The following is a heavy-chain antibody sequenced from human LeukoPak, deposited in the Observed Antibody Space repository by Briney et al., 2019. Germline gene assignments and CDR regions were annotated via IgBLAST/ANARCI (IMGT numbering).Heavy chain of an antibody. CDR2: ISSAGGST. V-gene: IGHV3-23*01. Sequence: GGSLRLSXAASGFTFSSYAMNWVGQAPGKGLEWVSAISSAGGSTYYADSVKGRFTISRDNSKHTLFLQMNSLRAEDTAVYYCAKGGYCDAVSCYGYYYMDVWGKGTSVTVSS. CDR3: AKGGYCDAVSCYGYYYMDV. J-gene: IGHJ6*03. D-gene: IGHD2-15*01. CDR1: GFTFSSYA.